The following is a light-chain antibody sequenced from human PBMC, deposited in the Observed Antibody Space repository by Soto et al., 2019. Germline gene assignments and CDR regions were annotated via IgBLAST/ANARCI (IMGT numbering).Light chain of an antibody. V-gene: IGKV3-20*01. CDR3: QQYGSSPLT. CDR2: GAS. Sequence: EIVLTQSPGTLSLSPGERATLSCRASQSVSSSYLAWYQQKPGQAPRLLIFGASSRATDIPDRFSGSGSGTDFTLTISSLEPEDFAAYYCQQYGSSPLTFGGGTKVEIK. J-gene: IGKJ4*01. CDR1: QSVSSSY.